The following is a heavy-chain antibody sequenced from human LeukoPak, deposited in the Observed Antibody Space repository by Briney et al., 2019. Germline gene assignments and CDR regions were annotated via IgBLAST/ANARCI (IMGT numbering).Heavy chain of an antibody. D-gene: IGHD6-19*01. CDR2: IYHSGST. Sequence: SGTLSLTCAVSGGSISSSNWWSWVRQPPGKGLEWIGEIYHSGSTNYNPSLKSRVTILVDKSENQFSLKLSSVTAADTAVYYCARDLRSTRAGTGYYGMDVWGQGTTVTVS. J-gene: IGHJ6*02. CDR1: GGSISSSNW. CDR3: ARDLRSTRAGTGYYGMDV. V-gene: IGHV4-4*02.